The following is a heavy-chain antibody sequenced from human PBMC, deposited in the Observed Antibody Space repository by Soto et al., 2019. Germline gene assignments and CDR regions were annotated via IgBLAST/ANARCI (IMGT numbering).Heavy chain of an antibody. CDR1: GGSISSDGNF. Sequence: SETLSLTCTASGGSISSDGNFWSWIRQLPGSGLEWIGYISYTGRTYYTPSLNSRLTISLDTSKNLFSLRLSAVTAADTAVYFCARGSFSSSSSWFDPWGPGPLIAVSP. CDR2: ISYTGRT. V-gene: IGHV4-31*03. J-gene: IGHJ5*02. CDR3: ARGSFSSSSSWFDP. D-gene: IGHD6-6*01.